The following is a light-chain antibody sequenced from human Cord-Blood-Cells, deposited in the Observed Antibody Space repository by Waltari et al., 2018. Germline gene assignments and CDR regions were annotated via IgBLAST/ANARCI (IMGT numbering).Light chain of an antibody. CDR2: AAS. CDR1: HSISSY. V-gene: IGKV1-39*01. CDR3: HQSYSTHT. J-gene: IGKJ2*01. Sequence: DSQITESPSSLSASVGARVTITRRASHSISSYLNLNQQKPGKAPKLLIYAASSLQSGVPFRFSGSGSGTDFTLTISSLQPEDVATYYCHQSYSTHTFGQGTKLEIK.